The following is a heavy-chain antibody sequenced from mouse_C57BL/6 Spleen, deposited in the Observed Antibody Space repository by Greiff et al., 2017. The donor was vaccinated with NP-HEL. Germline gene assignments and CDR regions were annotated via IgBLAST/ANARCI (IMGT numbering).Heavy chain of an antibody. J-gene: IGHJ1*03. CDR1: GYTFTDYY. CDR2: INPNNGGT. D-gene: IGHD2-5*01. CDR3: AIYDYSNYWYFDV. Sequence: VQLQQSGPELVKPGASVKISCKASGYTFTDYYMNWVKQSHGKSLEWIGDINPNNGGTSYNQKLKGKATLTVDKSASTAYMERRSLTSEDSAVDYGAIYDYSNYWYFDVWGTGTTVTVSS. V-gene: IGHV1-26*01.